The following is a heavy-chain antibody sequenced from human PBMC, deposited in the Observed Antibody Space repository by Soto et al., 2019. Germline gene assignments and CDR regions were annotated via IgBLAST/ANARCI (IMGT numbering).Heavy chain of an antibody. J-gene: IGHJ6*02. D-gene: IGHD3-10*01. CDR2: IKSDGSEK. CDR3: ARDLARYYYGSGSYYYYGMDV. Sequence: GGSLRLSCAASGFTFSSYWMSWVRQAPGKGLEWVSNIKSDGSEKYYADSVKGRFTISRDNAKNTLYLQMNSLRAEDTAVYYCARDLARYYYGSGSYYYYGMDVWGQGTTVTVSS. V-gene: IGHV3-7*01. CDR1: GFTFSSYW.